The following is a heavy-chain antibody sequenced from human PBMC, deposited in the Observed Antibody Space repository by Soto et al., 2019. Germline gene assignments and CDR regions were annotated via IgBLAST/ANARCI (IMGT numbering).Heavy chain of an antibody. V-gene: IGHV1-69*12. CDR2: LIPIFGTA. D-gene: IGHD2-21*01. CDR1: GGTFSSYA. CDR3: ARSVVVHPQEQNYYYYGMDV. J-gene: IGHJ6*02. Sequence: QVQLVQSGAEVKKPGSSVKVSCKASGGTFSSYAISWVLQAPGQGLEWMGGLIPIFGTANYAQKFQGRVTITADEYTSTAYMELSSLRSEDTAVYYCARSVVVHPQEQNYYYYGMDVWGQGTTVTVSS.